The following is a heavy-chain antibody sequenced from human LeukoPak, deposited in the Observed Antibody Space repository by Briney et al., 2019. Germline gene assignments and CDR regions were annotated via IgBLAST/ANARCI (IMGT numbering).Heavy chain of an antibody. CDR3: ARDRITDCSTTSCTIFNWSDR. Sequence: ASVKVSCEASGYTFIDYYMHWVRQAPGQGLEWMGWINPNSGGTEYAQKFQGRVTMTRYTSSDTAYLELSRLTSDDTAVYYCARDRITDCSTTSCTIFNWSDRWGERDLVTVSS. J-gene: IGHJ5*02. V-gene: IGHV1-2*02. D-gene: IGHD2-2*01. CDR2: INPNSGGT. CDR1: GYTFIDYY.